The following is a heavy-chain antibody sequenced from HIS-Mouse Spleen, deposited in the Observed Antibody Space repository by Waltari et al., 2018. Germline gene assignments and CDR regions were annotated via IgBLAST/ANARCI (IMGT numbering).Heavy chain of an antibody. Sequence: QLQLQESGPGLVKPSETLSLTCTVSGGSISSSSYYWGWIRQPPGKGLEWIGSIYYSGRTYYNPSRTSRVTISVDTSKNQFSLKLSSVTAAETAVYYCAREIPYSSSWYDWYFDLWGRGTLVTVSS. CDR2: IYYSGRT. CDR1: GGSISSSSYY. V-gene: IGHV4-39*07. CDR3: AREIPYSSSWYDWYFDL. J-gene: IGHJ2*01. D-gene: IGHD6-13*01.